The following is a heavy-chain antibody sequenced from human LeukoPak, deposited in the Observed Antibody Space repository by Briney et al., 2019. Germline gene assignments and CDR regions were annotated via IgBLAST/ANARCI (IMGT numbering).Heavy chain of an antibody. CDR3: ARTGFDAFDI. J-gene: IGHJ3*02. CDR1: GGSISSYY. CDR2: IYCSGST. V-gene: IGHV4-59*01. Sequence: SETLSLTCTVSGGSISSYYWSWIRQPPGKGLEWIGYIYCSGSTNYNPSLKSRVTISVDTSKNQFSLKLSSVTAADTAVYYCARTGFDAFDIWGQGTMVTVSS.